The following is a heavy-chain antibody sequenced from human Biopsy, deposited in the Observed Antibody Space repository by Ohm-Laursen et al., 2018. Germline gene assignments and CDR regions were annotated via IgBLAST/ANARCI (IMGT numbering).Heavy chain of an antibody. CDR3: ARMPHFDY. J-gene: IGHJ4*02. D-gene: IGHD2-2*01. CDR1: RVSISNYY. V-gene: IGHV4-59*01. CDR2: IYYTGST. Sequence: GTLSLTCTVSRVSISNYYWTWIRQSPGKGLEWIGYIYYTGSTNYNPSVKSRVTISVDTSKNQFSLKLNSVTAADTAVYYCARMPHFDYWGQGILVTVSS.